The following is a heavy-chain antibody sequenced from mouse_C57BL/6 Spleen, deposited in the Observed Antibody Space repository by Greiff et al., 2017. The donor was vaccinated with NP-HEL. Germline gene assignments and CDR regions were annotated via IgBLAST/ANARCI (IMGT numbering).Heavy chain of an antibody. Sequence: EVQLQQSGPELVKPGASVKMSCKASGYTFTDYNMHWVKQSHGKILEWIGYINPNNGGTSYNQKFKGKATLTVNKSSSTAYMELRSLTSEDSAVYYCARHGDYYGSSYRDYWGQGTTLTVSS. CDR3: ARHGDYYGSSYRDY. D-gene: IGHD1-1*01. CDR2: INPNNGGT. CDR1: GYTFTDYN. V-gene: IGHV1-22*01. J-gene: IGHJ2*01.